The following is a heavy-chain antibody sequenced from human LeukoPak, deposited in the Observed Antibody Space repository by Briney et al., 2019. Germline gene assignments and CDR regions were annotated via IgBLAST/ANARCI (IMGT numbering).Heavy chain of an antibody. CDR3: ARGNYYDSSGYPTGWFDP. CDR1: GYTFTGYY. J-gene: IGHJ5*02. CDR2: INPNSGGT. D-gene: IGHD3-22*01. Sequence: ASVKVSCKASGYTFTGYYMHWVRQAPGQGLGWMGWINPNSGGTNYAQKFQGWVTMTRDTSISTAYMELSRLRSDDTAVYYCARGNYYDSSGYPTGWFDPWGQGTLVTVSS. V-gene: IGHV1-2*04.